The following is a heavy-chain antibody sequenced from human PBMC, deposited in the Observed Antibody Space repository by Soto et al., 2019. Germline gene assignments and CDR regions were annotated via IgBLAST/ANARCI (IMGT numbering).Heavy chain of an antibody. CDR3: ARALYDFWSGPYFDY. D-gene: IGHD3-3*01. CDR1: GGSVSSGSYY. V-gene: IGHV4-61*01. CDR2: IYYSGST. Sequence: SETLSLTYTVSGGSVSSGSYYWSWIRQPPGKGLEWIGYIYYSGSTNYNPSLKSRVTISVDTSKNQFSLKLSSVTAADTAVYYCARALYDFWSGPYFDYWGQGTLVTVSS. J-gene: IGHJ4*02.